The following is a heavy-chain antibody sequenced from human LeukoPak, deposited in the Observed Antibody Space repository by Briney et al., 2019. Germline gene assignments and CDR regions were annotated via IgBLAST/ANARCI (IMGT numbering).Heavy chain of an antibody. J-gene: IGHJ6*02. Sequence: ASVKVSCKASGYTLTGYYMPWVRQAPGQGLEWMGWINPNSGGTNYAQKFQGRVTMTRDTSITTDYMELSMLRSDDTAVYYCARDFRVNSSLLHYGMDVWGQGTTVTVSS. CDR3: ARDFRVNSSLLHYGMDV. CDR2: INPNSGGT. CDR1: GYTLTGYY. V-gene: IGHV1-2*02. D-gene: IGHD3-22*01.